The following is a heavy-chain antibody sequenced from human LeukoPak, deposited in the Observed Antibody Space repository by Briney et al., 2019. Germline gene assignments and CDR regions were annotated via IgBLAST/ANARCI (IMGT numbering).Heavy chain of an antibody. CDR3: AREAPMVRGVRRLFDY. CDR1: GFTFSSYS. J-gene: IGHJ4*02. V-gene: IGHV3-48*04. CDR2: ISSSSSTI. D-gene: IGHD3-10*01. Sequence: GGSLRLSCAASGFTFSSYSMNWVRQAPGKGLEWVSYISSSSSTIYYVDSVKGRFTISRDNAKNSLYLQMNSLRAEDTAVYYCAREAPMVRGVRRLFDYCGQGTLVTVSS.